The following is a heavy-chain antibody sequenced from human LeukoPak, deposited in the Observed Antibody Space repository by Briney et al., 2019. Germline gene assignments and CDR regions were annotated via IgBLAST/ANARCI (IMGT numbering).Heavy chain of an antibody. J-gene: IGHJ5*02. V-gene: IGHV4-34*01. D-gene: IGHD5-18*01. Sequence: SETLSLTCAVYGGSFSGYYCSWIRQPPGKGLEWIGEINHSGSTNYNPSLKSRVTISVDTSKNQFSLKLSSVTAADTAVYYCARGQRIQLWSWGRFDPWGQGTLVTVSS. CDR2: INHSGST. CDR3: ARGQRIQLWSWGRFDP. CDR1: GGSFSGYY.